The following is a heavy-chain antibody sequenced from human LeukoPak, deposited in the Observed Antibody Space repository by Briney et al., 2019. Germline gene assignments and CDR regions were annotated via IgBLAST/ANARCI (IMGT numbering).Heavy chain of an antibody. V-gene: IGHV3-33*06. CDR1: GFTFNLYG. CDR3: AKDHCSGFPGCYYFDL. D-gene: IGHD2-15*01. CDR2: IWFDGSNK. J-gene: IGHJ2*01. Sequence: GGSLRLSCTGSGFTFNLYGLHWVRQAPGKGLEWVAGIWFDGSNKFYADSVKGRFVISRDNSNSTMFLQMNSVRVEDTGIYHCAKDHCSGFPGCYYFDLWGRGALVTASS.